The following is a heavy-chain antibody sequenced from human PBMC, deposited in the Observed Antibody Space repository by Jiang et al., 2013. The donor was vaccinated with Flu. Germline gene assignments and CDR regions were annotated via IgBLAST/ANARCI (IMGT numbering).Heavy chain of an antibody. CDR1: GGTFSSYT. CDR3: ARAPQRGGYGGRIDY. D-gene: IGHD5-24*01. Sequence: GAEVKKPGSSVKVSCKASGGTFSSYTISWVRQAPGQGLEWMGRIIPILGIANYAQKFQGRVAITADKSTSTAYMELSSPRSEDTAVYYCARAPQRGGYGGRIDYWGQGTLVTVSS. V-gene: IGHV1-69*02. CDR2: IIPILGIA. J-gene: IGHJ4*02.